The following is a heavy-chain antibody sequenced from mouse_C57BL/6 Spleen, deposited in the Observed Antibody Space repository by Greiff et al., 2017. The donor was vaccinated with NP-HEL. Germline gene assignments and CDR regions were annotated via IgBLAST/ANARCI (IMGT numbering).Heavy chain of an antibody. CDR3: ARKDDSGGYYAMDY. J-gene: IGHJ4*01. D-gene: IGHD2-4*01. V-gene: IGHV1-54*01. Sequence: VQLQQSGAELVRPGTSVKVSCKASGYAFTNYLIEWVKQRPGQGLEWIGVINPGSGGTNYNEKFTGTATLTADKSYSTAYMQLSSLTSEDSAVYFGARKDDSGGYYAMDYGGQGTSITVSS. CDR1: GYAFTNYL. CDR2: INPGSGGT.